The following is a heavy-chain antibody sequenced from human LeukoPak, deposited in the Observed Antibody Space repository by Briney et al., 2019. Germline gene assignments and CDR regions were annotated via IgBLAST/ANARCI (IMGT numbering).Heavy chain of an antibody. CDR3: ARKGARYDFWSGYYRRTGRRSYYFDY. Sequence: GASVKVSCKASGYTFTSYYMHWVRQAPGQGLEWMGIINPSGGSTSYAQKFQGRVTITRNTSISTAYMELSSLRSEDTAVYYCARKGARYDFWSGYYRRTGRRSYYFDYWGQGTLVTVSS. CDR2: INPSGGST. CDR1: GYTFTSYY. J-gene: IGHJ4*02. D-gene: IGHD3-3*01. V-gene: IGHV1-46*01.